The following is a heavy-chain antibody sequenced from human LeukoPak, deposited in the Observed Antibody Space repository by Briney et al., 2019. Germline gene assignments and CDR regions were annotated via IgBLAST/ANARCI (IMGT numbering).Heavy chain of an antibody. CDR2: INHSGST. V-gene: IGHV4-34*01. J-gene: IGHJ5*02. CDR1: GGSFSGYY. D-gene: IGHD6-19*01. Sequence: SETLSLTCAVYGGSFSGYYWSWIRQPPGKGLEWIGEINHSGSTNYNPSLKSRVTISVDTSKNQFSLKLSSVTAADTAVYYCARKLAGYSSGRGWFDPWGQGTLVTVSS. CDR3: ARKLAGYSSGRGWFDP.